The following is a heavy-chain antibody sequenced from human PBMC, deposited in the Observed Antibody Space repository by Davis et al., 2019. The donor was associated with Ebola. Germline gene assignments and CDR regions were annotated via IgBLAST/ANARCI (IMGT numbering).Heavy chain of an antibody. J-gene: IGHJ6*03. V-gene: IGHV4-61*01. Sequence: SETLSLTCTVSGGSISSSSYYWSWIRQPPGRGLDWIGYVYYSGYTSYNPSLKSRVTMSVDTSKNQFSLRLSSVTAADTAVYFCARASCSGGSCYSGPYYYMDVWGKGTTVTVSS. CDR1: GGSISSSSYY. CDR3: ARASCSGGSCYSGPYYYMDV. CDR2: VYYSGYT. D-gene: IGHD2-15*01.